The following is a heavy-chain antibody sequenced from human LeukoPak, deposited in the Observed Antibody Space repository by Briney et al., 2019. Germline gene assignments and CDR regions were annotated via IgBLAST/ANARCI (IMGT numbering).Heavy chain of an antibody. CDR3: AMVGGAYPPNWYFDL. CDR2: INAGNGDT. Sequence: ASVKVSCKASGYTFTSYVMHWVRQAPGQRLEWMGWINAGNGDTKYSQKFQGRVTITRDTSASTAYMELSSLRSEDTAVYYCAMVGGAYPPNWYFDLWGRGTLVTVSS. V-gene: IGHV1-3*01. D-gene: IGHD3-10*01. CDR1: GYTFTSYV. J-gene: IGHJ2*01.